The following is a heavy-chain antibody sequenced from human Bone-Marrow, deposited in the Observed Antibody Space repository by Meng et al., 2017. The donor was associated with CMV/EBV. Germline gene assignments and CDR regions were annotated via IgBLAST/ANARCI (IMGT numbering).Heavy chain of an antibody. D-gene: IGHD6-19*01. CDR3: ARGLGIPVYYFDY. Sequence: SVKVSCKASGGTFNSYTVNWVRQAPGQGLEWMGGIIPVFDIPRYAQKFQGRVTISSDEATSTAFMEVSSLRAEDTAVYYCARGLGIPVYYFDYWGQGTLVTVSS. CDR1: GGTFNSYT. J-gene: IGHJ4*02. CDR2: IIPVFDIP. V-gene: IGHV1-69*13.